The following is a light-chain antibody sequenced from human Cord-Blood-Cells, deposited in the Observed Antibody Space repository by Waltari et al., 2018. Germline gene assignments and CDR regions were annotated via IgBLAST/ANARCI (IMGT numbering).Light chain of an antibody. J-gene: IGKJ4*01. CDR2: GAS. CDR1: QSVSSSY. CDR3: QQYGSSPLT. V-gene: IGKV3-20*01. Sequence: DIVFTQSPGPLSLSPGERATLSCRASQSVSSSYLAWYQQKPGHAPRLLNYGASSRATGIPNRFSGSGSGTDFTLTISRLEPEDFAVYYCQQYGSSPLTFGGGTKVEIK.